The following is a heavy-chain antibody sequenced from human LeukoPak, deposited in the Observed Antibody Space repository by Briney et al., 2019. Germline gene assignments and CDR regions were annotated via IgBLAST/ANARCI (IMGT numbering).Heavy chain of an antibody. D-gene: IGHD1-26*01. CDR3: AREVRTGVGATDY. CDR2: INPRGDGT. J-gene: IGHJ4*02. V-gene: IGHV1-46*01. Sequence: GASVKVSCKASGYTFSNYHMHWVRQAPGPGLEWVGIINPRGDGTSYAQKFQGRVTVTRDTSTSTLYMDLSSLRSEDTAVYYCAREVRTGVGATDYWGQGTLVTVSS. CDR1: GYTFSNYH.